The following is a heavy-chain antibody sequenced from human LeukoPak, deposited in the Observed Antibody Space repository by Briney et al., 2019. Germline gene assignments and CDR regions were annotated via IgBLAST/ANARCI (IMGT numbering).Heavy chain of an antibody. CDR2: ISGSGGST. CDR1: GFTFSSYA. Sequence: PGGSLRLSCAASGFTFSSYAMSWVRQAPGKGLEWVSAISGSGGSTYYADSVKGRFTISRDNSKNTLYLQMNSLRAEDTAVYYCAKDNGWELLGWYFDLWGRGTLVTVSS. CDR3: AKDNGWELLGWYFDL. J-gene: IGHJ2*01. D-gene: IGHD1-26*01. V-gene: IGHV3-23*01.